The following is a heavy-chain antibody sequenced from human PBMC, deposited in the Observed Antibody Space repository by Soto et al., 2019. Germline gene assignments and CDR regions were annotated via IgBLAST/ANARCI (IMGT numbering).Heavy chain of an antibody. Sequence: GGSLRLSCAVSGFTVSNNYMSWVRQAPGKGLEWVSAISGSGGSTYYADSVKGRFTISRDNSKNTLYLQMNSLRAEDTAVYYCAKDGSTIFYYYYGMDVWGQGTTVTVSS. CDR2: ISGSGGST. CDR3: AKDGSTIFYYYYGMDV. V-gene: IGHV3-23*01. D-gene: IGHD3-3*01. J-gene: IGHJ6*02. CDR1: GFTVSNNY.